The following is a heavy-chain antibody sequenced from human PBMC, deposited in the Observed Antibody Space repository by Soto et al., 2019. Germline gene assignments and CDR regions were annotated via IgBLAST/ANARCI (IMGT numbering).Heavy chain of an antibody. CDR1: SYTVTSSV. V-gene: IGHV1-18*01. D-gene: IGHD2-21*02. CDR2: ISAYNGNT. Sequence: APVKVASKASSYTVTSSVISWVLQTPGQGLEWMGWISAYNGNTNYAQKLQGRVTMTTDTSTSTAYMELRSLRSDDTAVYYCARFGFVVVTAIRWDDAFDIWGQGTMVTVSS. CDR3: ARFGFVVVTAIRWDDAFDI. J-gene: IGHJ3*02.